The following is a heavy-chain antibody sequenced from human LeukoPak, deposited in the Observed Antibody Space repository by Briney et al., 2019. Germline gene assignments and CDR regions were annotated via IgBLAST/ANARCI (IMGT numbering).Heavy chain of an antibody. D-gene: IGHD4/OR15-4a*01. Sequence: SETLSLTCTVVGGSITSDYWSWIRQPAGKGLEWIGRIFTSGSTAYNPPLKSRVTMSLDTSKNQFFLKLSSVTAADTAAYFCSRGGANDLWGQGTLVTVSS. V-gene: IGHV4-4*07. CDR1: GGSITSDY. CDR2: IFTSGST. J-gene: IGHJ5*02. CDR3: SRGGANDL.